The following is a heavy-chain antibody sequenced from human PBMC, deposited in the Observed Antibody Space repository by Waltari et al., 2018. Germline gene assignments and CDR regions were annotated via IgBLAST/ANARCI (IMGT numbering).Heavy chain of an antibody. Sequence: QVQLVQSGAEVKKPGASVKVSCKASGYTFSGHYIHWVRQAPGQGLEWMGWIDPNNGGTTFAQNFQGRVTMARDTYISTAYMELSRLKSDDTAVYYCARSDDFWSGYPYYFDYWGQGALVTVSS. CDR3: ARSDDFWSGYPYYFDY. V-gene: IGHV1-2*02. CDR1: GYTFSGHY. CDR2: IDPNNGGT. D-gene: IGHD3-3*01. J-gene: IGHJ4*02.